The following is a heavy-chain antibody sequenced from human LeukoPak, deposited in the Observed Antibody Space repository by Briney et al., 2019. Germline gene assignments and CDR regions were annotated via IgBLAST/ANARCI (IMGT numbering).Heavy chain of an antibody. CDR1: GYTFTSYG. CDR3: ARDGPHYDFPSRXFDY. J-gene: IGHJ4*02. D-gene: IGHD3-3*01. Sequence: GASVKVSCKASGYTFTSYGISWVRQAPGQGLEWMGWISAYNGNTNYAQKLQGRVTMTTDTSTSTAYMELRSLRSDDTAVYYCARDGPHYDFPSRXFDYWGQGTLVTVSS. V-gene: IGHV1-18*01. CDR2: ISAYNGNT.